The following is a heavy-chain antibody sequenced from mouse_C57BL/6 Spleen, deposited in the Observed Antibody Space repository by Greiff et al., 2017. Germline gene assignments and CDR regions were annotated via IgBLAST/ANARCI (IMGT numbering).Heavy chain of an antibody. CDR2: IYPGDGDT. V-gene: IGHV1-82*01. CDR1: GYAFSSSW. D-gene: IGHD4-1*01. J-gene: IGHJ2*01. CDR3: ATGEGDY. Sequence: VQLQQSGPELVKPGASVKISCKASGYAFSSSWMNWVKQRPGKGLEWIGRIYPGDGDTKYNGKFKGKATLTADKSSSTAYMQLSSLTAEDTAVYFGATGEGDYWGQGTTLTVSS.